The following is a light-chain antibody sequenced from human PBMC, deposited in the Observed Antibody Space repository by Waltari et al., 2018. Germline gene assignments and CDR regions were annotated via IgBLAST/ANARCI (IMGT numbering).Light chain of an antibody. J-gene: IGKJ4*01. CDR3: QQYNTYPPT. CDR1: QGINTY. CDR2: AAS. Sequence: IITCRASQGINTYLAWFQQKPGKAPKSLIYAASTLQSGVSSNFSVSGSGTDFTLTISSLQPEDCATYYFQQYNTYPPTFGGGTRVEI. V-gene: IGKV1-16*02.